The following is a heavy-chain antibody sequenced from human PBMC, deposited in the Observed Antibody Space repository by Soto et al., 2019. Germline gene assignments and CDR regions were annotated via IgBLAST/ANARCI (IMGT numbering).Heavy chain of an antibody. D-gene: IGHD3-10*01. Sequence: PSETLSLTCTFSGGSISGYFWNLIRQPPGKGLEWIGYMSYTGNTNYNPSLTSRVSISVDTSKNQFSPNLNSVTAADTAVYYCARADTTIVPLAQWGQGTLVTVSS. CDR1: GGSISGYF. V-gene: IGHV4-59*01. CDR2: MSYTGNT. J-gene: IGHJ4*02. CDR3: ARADTTIVPLAQ.